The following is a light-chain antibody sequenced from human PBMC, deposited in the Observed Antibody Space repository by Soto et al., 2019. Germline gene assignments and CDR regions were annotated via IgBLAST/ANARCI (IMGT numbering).Light chain of an antibody. Sequence: SQVSLSPYSLSASVVDRLAITFLGSHVISTYSNWYQQKPGKAPELMIFAASSLTSGVPSRFSGSGSETDFPLTIILLPPEDFVTYYCPQSYSPPTTFGEGTQVAIK. J-gene: IGKJ4*01. CDR2: AAS. V-gene: IGKV1-39*01. CDR1: HVISTY. CDR3: PQSYSPPTT.